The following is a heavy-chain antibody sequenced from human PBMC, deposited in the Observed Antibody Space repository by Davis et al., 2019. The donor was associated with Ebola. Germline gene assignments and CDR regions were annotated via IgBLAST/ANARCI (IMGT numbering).Heavy chain of an antibody. D-gene: IGHD4-17*01. J-gene: IGHJ6*02. CDR2: IKQDGSEK. CDR1: GFTFSSYW. V-gene: IGHV3-7*03. CDR3: ARPWGDGYGDYLNFYYYYGMDV. Sequence: GGSLRLSCAASGFTFSSYWISWVRQAPGKGLEWVANIKQDGSEKYYVDSVKGRFTISRDNAKNSLYLQMNSLRAEDTAVYYCARPWGDGYGDYLNFYYYYGMDVWGQGTTVTVSS.